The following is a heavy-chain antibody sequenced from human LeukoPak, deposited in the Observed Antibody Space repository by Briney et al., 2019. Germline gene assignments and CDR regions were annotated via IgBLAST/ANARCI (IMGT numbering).Heavy chain of an antibody. CDR3: TRISPVLRYFDWLLSGGYYFDY. Sequence: ASVKVSCKASGYTFTSYGISWVRQAPGQGLEWMGWISAYKGNTNYAQKLQGRVTMTTDTSTSTAYMELRSLRSDDTAVYYCTRISPVLRYFDWLLSGGYYFDYWGQGTLVTVSS. J-gene: IGHJ4*02. CDR1: GYTFTSYG. D-gene: IGHD3-9*01. CDR2: ISAYKGNT. V-gene: IGHV1-18*01.